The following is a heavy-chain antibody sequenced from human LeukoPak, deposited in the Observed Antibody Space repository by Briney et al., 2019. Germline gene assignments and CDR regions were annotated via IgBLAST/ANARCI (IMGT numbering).Heavy chain of an antibody. CDR1: GFTFSSYA. CDR2: ISTSGGSS. D-gene: IGHD6-13*01. CDR3: AKGGEYSSSWTYYYYMDV. V-gene: IGHV3-23*01. Sequence: GESLRLSCAASGFTFSSYAMSWVRQAPGKGLEWVSGISTSGGSSSYADSVKGRFTISRDNPRNTLYMQMNSLRAEDTAVYYCAKGGEYSSSWTYYYYMDVWGKGTTVTVSS. J-gene: IGHJ6*03.